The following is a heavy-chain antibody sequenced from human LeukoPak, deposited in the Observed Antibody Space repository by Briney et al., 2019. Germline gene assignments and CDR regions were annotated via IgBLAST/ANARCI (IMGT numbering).Heavy chain of an antibody. CDR2: IYYSVSA. Sequence: SETLSLTCTVSGGSLSSYYWSWIRQPPGKGLEWIGYIYYSVSANYNPSLKSRVTISVDTSKNQFSLKATSVTAADTAVYYCARVIPPHYYYMDVWGKGTTVTVSS. D-gene: IGHD3-16*02. V-gene: IGHV4-59*01. J-gene: IGHJ6*03. CDR3: ARVIPPHYYYMDV. CDR1: GGSLSSYY.